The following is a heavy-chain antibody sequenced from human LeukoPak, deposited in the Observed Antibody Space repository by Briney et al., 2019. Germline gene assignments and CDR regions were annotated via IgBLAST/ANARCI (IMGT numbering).Heavy chain of an antibody. CDR2: IKQDGSEK. Sequence: GGSLRLSCAASGFTFSSYWMSWVRQAPGKGLEWGANIKQDGSEKYYVDSVEGRFTISRDNAKNSLYLQMNSLRAEDTAVYYCARVPIIVGAYDAFDIWGQGTMVTVSS. CDR3: ARVPIIVGAYDAFDI. CDR1: GFTFSSYW. D-gene: IGHD1-26*01. V-gene: IGHV3-7*01. J-gene: IGHJ3*02.